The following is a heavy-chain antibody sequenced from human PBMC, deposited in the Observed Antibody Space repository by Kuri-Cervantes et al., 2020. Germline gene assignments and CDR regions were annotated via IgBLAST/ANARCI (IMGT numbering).Heavy chain of an antibody. CDR3: ATSLAAADVSWFDP. V-gene: IGHV1-69*13. D-gene: IGHD6-13*01. CDR1: GGTSSSYA. Sequence: SVKVSCKASGGTSSSYAISWVRQAPGQGLEWMGGIIPIFGTANYAQKFQGRVTITADESTSTAYMELSSLRSEDTAVYYCATSLAAADVSWFDPWGQGTLVTVSS. CDR2: IIPIFGTA. J-gene: IGHJ5*02.